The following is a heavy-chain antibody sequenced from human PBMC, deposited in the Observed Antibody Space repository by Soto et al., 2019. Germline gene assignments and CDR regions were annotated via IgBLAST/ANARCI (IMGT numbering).Heavy chain of an antibody. J-gene: IGHJ5*02. CDR2: IYWDDDK. CDR3: AHKRGYYDFWSGYAP. D-gene: IGHD3-3*01. CDR1: GFSLSTSGVG. V-gene: IGHV2-5*02. Sequence: QITLKESGPTLVKPTQTLTLTCTFSGFSLSTSGVGVGWIRQPPGKALKWLALIYWDDDKRYSPSLKSRLTITKDTAKNQVVLTMTNMDPMDTATYYCAHKRGYYDFWSGYAPWGQGTLVTVSS.